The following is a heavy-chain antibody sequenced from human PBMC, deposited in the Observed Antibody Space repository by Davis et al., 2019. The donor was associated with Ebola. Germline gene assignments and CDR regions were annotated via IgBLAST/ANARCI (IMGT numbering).Heavy chain of an antibody. Sequence: GGSLRLSCAASGFTFSTYGMHWVRQAPGKGLEWVAVISYDGSNKYYADSVKGRFTISRDNSKNTLYLQMNSLRAEDTAVYYCAKDRSSFYYYYGMDVWGQGTTVTVSS. CDR3: AKDRSSFYYYYGMDV. J-gene: IGHJ6*02. V-gene: IGHV3-30*18. D-gene: IGHD5-18*01. CDR1: GFTFSTYG. CDR2: ISYDGSNK.